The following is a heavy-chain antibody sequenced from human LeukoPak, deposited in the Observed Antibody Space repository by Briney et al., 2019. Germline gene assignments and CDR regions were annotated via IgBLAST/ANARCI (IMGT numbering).Heavy chain of an antibody. Sequence: SETLCLTCAVSGVSIGNYYWSWVRQPPGKGLEWIGYIYNTGTTNYNPSLKSRVTISLDTSKNQFSLKLSSVTAADTAVYYCARDFSAAFDIWGQGTMVTVSS. CDR2: IYNTGTT. J-gene: IGHJ3*02. CDR1: GVSIGNYY. D-gene: IGHD2/OR15-2a*01. CDR3: ARDFSAAFDI. V-gene: IGHV4-59*01.